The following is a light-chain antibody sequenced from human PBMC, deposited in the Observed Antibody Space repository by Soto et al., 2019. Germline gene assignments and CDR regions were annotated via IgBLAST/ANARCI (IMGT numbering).Light chain of an antibody. V-gene: IGKV3-20*01. CDR2: GAS. Sequence: EIVLTQSPGTLSLSPGDRATLSCRASQSVSSNYLAWYQQKPGQAPRLLIYGASIRATGIPDRFSGSGSATHFTLTIRRLEPEDFAVYFCHQYGSSPRTFGQGTKVEIK. CDR1: QSVSSNY. CDR3: HQYGSSPRT. J-gene: IGKJ1*01.